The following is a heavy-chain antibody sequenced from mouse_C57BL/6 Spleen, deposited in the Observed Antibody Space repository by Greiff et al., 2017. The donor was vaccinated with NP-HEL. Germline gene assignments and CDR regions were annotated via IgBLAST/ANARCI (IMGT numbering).Heavy chain of an antibody. J-gene: IGHJ4*01. CDR1: GYTFTSYW. CDR2: IYPGRGST. D-gene: IGHD3-3*01. Sequence: VQLQQPGAELVKPGASVKMSCKASGYTFTSYWITWVKQRPGQGLEWIGDIYPGRGSTNYNEKFKSKATLTVDTSSSTAYMQLSSLTSEDSAVYYCARPQGLGQDAMGYWGQGTSVTVSS. V-gene: IGHV1-55*01. CDR3: ARPQGLGQDAMGY.